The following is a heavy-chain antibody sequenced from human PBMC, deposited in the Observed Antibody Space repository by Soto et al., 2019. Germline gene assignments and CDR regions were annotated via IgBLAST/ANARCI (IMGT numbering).Heavy chain of an antibody. CDR1: GFTFSSYA. J-gene: IGHJ6*02. CDR3: VKTPYYDSSGWYGMDV. D-gene: IGHD3-22*01. V-gene: IGHV3-64D*06. CDR2: ISSNGGST. Sequence: PGGSLRLCCSASGFTFSSYAMHWVRQAPGKGLEYVSAISSNGGSTYYADSVKGRFTISRDNSKNTLYLQMSSMRAEDTAVYYCVKTPYYDSSGWYGMDVWGQGTTVTVSS.